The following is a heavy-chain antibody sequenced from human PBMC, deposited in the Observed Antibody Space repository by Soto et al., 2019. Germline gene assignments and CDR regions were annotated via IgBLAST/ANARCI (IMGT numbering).Heavy chain of an antibody. V-gene: IGHV3-7*04. Sequence: GGSLRLSCAASGFTFSSYWMSWVRQAPGKGLEWVANIKQDGSEKYYVDSVKGRFTISRDNAKNSLYLQMNSLRAEDTAVYYCARGQVVAATDYFDYWGQGTLVTVSS. CDR3: ARGQVVAATDYFDY. CDR1: GFTFSSYW. J-gene: IGHJ4*02. CDR2: IKQDGSEK. D-gene: IGHD2-15*01.